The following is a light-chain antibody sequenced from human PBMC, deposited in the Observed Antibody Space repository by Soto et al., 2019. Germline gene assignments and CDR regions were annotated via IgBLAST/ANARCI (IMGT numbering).Light chain of an antibody. V-gene: IGLV2-11*01. Sequence: QSALTQPRSLSGSPGQSLIISCIGSSSDIGTYNYVSWYQHHPGKAPQLILYDVDDRPSGVPDRFSGSKSGNTASLTISGLQAEDEADYYCAAWDASLSACVFGNGTKVTVL. CDR3: AAWDASLSACV. CDR2: DVD. CDR1: SSDIGTYNY. J-gene: IGLJ1*01.